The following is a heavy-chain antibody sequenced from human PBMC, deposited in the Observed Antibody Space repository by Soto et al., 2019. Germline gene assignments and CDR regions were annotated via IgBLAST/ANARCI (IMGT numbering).Heavy chain of an antibody. CDR1: GGSISSGAYY. D-gene: IGHD1-20*01. V-gene: IGHV4-31*03. Sequence: QVQLQESGPGLVKPSQTLSLTCTVSGGSISSGAYYWNWIRQHPGKGLEWIGYIYYSGSTYYNPSLKSRFTISVDTSKNHFSLQLSTVTAADTAVYYCARFTGITGTTYFFDYWGQGTLVTVSS. CDR2: IYYSGST. J-gene: IGHJ4*02. CDR3: ARFTGITGTTYFFDY.